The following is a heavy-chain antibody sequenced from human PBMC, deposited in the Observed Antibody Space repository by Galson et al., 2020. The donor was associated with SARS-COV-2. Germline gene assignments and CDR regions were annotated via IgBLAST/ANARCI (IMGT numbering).Heavy chain of an antibody. D-gene: IGHD3-22*01. CDR2: INPNSGGT. J-gene: IGHJ4*02. CDR1: GYTFTDYY. Sequence: ASVKVSCQASGYTFTDYYMHWVRQAPGQGLEWMGWINPNSGGTHYAEKFQGRVTMTRDTSISTAYMELSRLRSDDTAVYYCASARGPDYYARSGYLDYWGQGTLVTVSS. CDR3: ASARGPDYYARSGYLDY. V-gene: IGHV1-2*02.